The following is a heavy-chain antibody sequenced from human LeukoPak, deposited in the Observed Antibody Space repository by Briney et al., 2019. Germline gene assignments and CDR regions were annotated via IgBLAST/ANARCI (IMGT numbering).Heavy chain of an antibody. D-gene: IGHD4-23*01. CDR3: ARLRDGRWLLEY. V-gene: IGHV4-39*01. J-gene: IGHJ4*02. Sequence: SETLSLTCTVSGDFIISSRYYWGWILQPPGKGLEWIASIRYSGNTFYNPSFKSRVTISVDTSNNQLSLRLSSVTAADAAVYYCARLRDGRWLLEYWGQGTLVTVSS. CDR2: IRYSGNT. CDR1: GDFIISSRYY.